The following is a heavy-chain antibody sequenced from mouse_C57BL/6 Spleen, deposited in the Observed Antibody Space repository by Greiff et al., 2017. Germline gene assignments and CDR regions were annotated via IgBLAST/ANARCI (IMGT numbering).Heavy chain of an antibody. CDR1: GYTFTSYW. D-gene: IGHD2-4*01. CDR3: ARAYDYDGGSAMDY. CDR2: INPRSGYT. J-gene: IGHJ4*01. V-gene: IGHV1-7*01. Sequence: QVQLQQSGAELAKPGASVKLSCKASGYTFTSYWMHWVKQRPGQGLEWIGYINPRSGYTKYNQKFKDKATLTADKSSSTAYMQLSSLTCEDSAADYCARAYDYDGGSAMDYWGQGTSVTVSS.